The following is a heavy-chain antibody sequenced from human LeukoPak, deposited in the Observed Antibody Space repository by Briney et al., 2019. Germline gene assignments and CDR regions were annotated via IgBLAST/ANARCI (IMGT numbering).Heavy chain of an antibody. V-gene: IGHV3-7*01. CDR1: GFTFSSYS. D-gene: IGHD3-3*01. CDR3: ARAPRPGFWSGYCEY. J-gene: IGHJ4*02. CDR2: IKQDRRVE. Sequence: GGSLRLSCAGSGFTFSSYSMSWVRQTPGKGLEWVVNIKQDRRVEYYVDSVKGRFSISRDNAKSSLYLQMNSLRGEDTAVYYCARAPRPGFWSGYCEYWGQGTLVTVSS.